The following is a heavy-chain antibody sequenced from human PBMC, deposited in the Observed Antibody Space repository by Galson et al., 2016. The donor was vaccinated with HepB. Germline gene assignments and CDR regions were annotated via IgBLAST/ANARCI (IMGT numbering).Heavy chain of an antibody. CDR3: AKGDYGDPLDY. V-gene: IGHV3-9*01. Sequence: SLRLSCAASGFTFSEYAMHWVRKLPGNGLERVPGISWYSVTVTYADTVRGRFTISRDNAKNSLSLHMNSLRPEDTALYYCAKGDYGDPLDYWGQGTLVTVSS. CDR2: ISWYSVTV. J-gene: IGHJ4*02. CDR1: GFTFSEYA. D-gene: IGHD4-17*01.